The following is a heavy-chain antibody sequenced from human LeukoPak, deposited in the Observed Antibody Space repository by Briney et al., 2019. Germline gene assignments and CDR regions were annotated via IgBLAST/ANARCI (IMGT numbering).Heavy chain of an antibody. D-gene: IGHD5-24*01. CDR2: IYSGGST. J-gene: IGHJ4*02. CDR3: ARDSGGEKATIYGFDY. V-gene: IGHV3-66*01. Sequence: GGSLRLSCTTSGFFVSTNYVSWVRQAPGKGLEWVSVIYSGGSTYYADSVKGRFTISRDNLKNIVYLQMNGLRGDDTAVYYCARDSGGEKATIYGFDYWGQGTQVTVSA. CDR1: GFFVSTNY.